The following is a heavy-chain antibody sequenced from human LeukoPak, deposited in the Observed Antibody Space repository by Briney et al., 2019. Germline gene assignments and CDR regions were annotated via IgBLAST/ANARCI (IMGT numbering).Heavy chain of an antibody. CDR2: INPNSVGT. CDR3: ASELIAAAAGILDY. Sequence: ASVKVSCKASGYTFTGYYMHWVRQAPGQGLEWMGWINPNSVGTNYAQKLQGRVTMTRDTSLSTAYMDKSRLRSDETAVYYFASELIAAAAGILDYWGEGTLVTVS. J-gene: IGHJ4*02. D-gene: IGHD6-13*01. CDR1: GYTFTGYY. V-gene: IGHV1-2*02.